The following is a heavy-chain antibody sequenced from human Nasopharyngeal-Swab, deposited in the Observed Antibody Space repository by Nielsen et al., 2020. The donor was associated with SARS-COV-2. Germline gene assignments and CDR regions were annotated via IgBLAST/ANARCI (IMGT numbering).Heavy chain of an antibody. CDR2: ISYDASDK. J-gene: IGHJ6*02. CDR3: ARGCVLTGPSCYYYGMDV. V-gene: IGHV3-30*04. D-gene: IGHD3-9*01. CDR1: GFTFSSYT. Sequence: GESLKLSCAASGFTFSSYTIHWVRQAPGKGLEWVAVISYDASDKYYADSVKGRFTLSRDNSKNTVYLQMNSLRAEDTAVYYCARGCVLTGPSCYYYGMDVWGQGTTVTVSS.